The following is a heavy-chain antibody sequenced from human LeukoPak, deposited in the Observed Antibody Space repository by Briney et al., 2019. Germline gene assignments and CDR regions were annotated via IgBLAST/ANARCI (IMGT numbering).Heavy chain of an antibody. CDR1: GFTFSNAW. Sequence: GGSLRLSCAASGFTFSNAWMSWVRQAPGKGLEWVGRIKSKTDDETADYAAPVKGRFTFSRDDSKNTLYLQMNSLKTEDTAVYYCTTGLSRGLGYCSGGSCYDAFDIWGQGTMVTVSS. CDR3: TTGLSRGLGYCSGGSCYDAFDI. V-gene: IGHV3-15*01. D-gene: IGHD2-15*01. CDR2: IKSKTDDETA. J-gene: IGHJ3*02.